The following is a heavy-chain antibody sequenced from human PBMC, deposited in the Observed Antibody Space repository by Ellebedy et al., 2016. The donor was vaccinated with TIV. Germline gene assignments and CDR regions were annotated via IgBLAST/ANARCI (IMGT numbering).Heavy chain of an antibody. Sequence: PGGSLRLSCAASEFTFSSYAMSWVRQAPGKGLEWVSAISGSGGSTYYADSVKGRFTISRDNSKNTLYLQMNSLRAEDTAVYYCAKCRNWAPRYFDLWGRGTLVTVSS. CDR3: AKCRNWAPRYFDL. D-gene: IGHD7-27*01. CDR2: ISGSGGST. J-gene: IGHJ2*01. V-gene: IGHV3-23*01. CDR1: EFTFSSYA.